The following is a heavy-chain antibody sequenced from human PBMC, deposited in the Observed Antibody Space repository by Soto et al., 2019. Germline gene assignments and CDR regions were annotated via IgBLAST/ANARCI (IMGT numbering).Heavy chain of an antibody. CDR3: ARPPYGDYDRWFDS. CDR2: ISYTGTT. Sequence: QVQLQESGPGLVKPSETLSLTCTVSGGSISGYYWSWIRQPPGKGLEWIGYISYTGTTKYNPTLTSRAAISVDTSKNQFSLRLSSVTAADTVVYYCARPPYGDYDRWFDSWGQGTLVTVSS. J-gene: IGHJ5*01. CDR1: GGSISGYY. D-gene: IGHD4-17*01. V-gene: IGHV4-59*08.